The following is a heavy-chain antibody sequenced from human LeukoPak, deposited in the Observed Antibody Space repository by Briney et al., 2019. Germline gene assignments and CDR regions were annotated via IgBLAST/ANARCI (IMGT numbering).Heavy chain of an antibody. V-gene: IGHV4-30-4*07. CDR2: IYYSGST. D-gene: IGHD2-2*01. CDR1: GGSISSGGYS. CDR3: ARADIVVVPAAIRAFDI. Sequence: SETLSLTCAVSGGSISSGGYSWSWIRQPPGKGLEWIGYIYYSGSTYYNPSLKSRVTISVDTSKNQFSLKLSSVTAADTAVYYCARADIVVVPAAIRAFDIWGQGTMVTVSS. J-gene: IGHJ3*02.